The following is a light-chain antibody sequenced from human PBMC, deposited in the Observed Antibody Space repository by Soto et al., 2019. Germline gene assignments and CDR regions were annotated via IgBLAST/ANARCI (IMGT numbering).Light chain of an antibody. V-gene: IGKV3-20*01. CDR3: QQYGSSPWT. Sequence: EIAIAQGAGTLSENPGERATLSCRASQSVSSSNLAWYQQKPGQAPRLLIYGASSRATGIPDRFSGSGSGTDFTLTISRLEPEDFAVYYCQQYGSSPWTFGQG. J-gene: IGKJ1*01. CDR2: GAS. CDR1: QSVSSSN.